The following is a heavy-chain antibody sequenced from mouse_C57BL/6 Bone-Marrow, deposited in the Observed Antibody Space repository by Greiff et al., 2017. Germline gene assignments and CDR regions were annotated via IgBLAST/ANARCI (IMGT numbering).Heavy chain of an antibody. J-gene: IGHJ3*01. CDR1: GYTFTDYE. Sequence: VQLPQSGAELVRPGASVTLSCKASGYTFTDYEMHWVKQTPVPGLEWIVAIDPETGGSAYNQKFKGKAILTADKSSSTAYMELRSLTSEDSAVYYCTRSVCSWFAYWGQGTLVTVSA. CDR2: IDPETGGS. CDR3: TRSVCSWFAY. V-gene: IGHV1-15*01.